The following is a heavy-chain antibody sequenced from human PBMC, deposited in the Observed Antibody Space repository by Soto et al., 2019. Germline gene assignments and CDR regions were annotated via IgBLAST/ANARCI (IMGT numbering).Heavy chain of an antibody. CDR2: ISYDGSNK. V-gene: IGHV3-30*18. D-gene: IGHD6-19*01. CDR3: AKDIAVAGSDFFDY. CDR1: GFTFSSYG. Sequence: GGSLRLSCAASGFTFSSYGMHWVRQAPGKGLEWVVVISYDGSNKYYADSVKGRFTISRDNSKNTLYLQMNSLRAEDTAVYYCAKDIAVAGSDFFDYWGQGTLVTVSS. J-gene: IGHJ4*02.